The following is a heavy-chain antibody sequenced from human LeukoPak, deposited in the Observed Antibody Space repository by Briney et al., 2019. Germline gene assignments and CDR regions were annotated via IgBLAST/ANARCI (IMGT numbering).Heavy chain of an antibody. CDR1: GGSISSSGYY. CDR2: ISYTGST. D-gene: IGHD4-11*01. J-gene: IGHJ6*03. V-gene: IGHV4-31*03. Sequence: SETLSLTCTVSGGSISSSGYYWTWMRQHPGKGLEWIGYISYTGSTDYNPSLKSRVTISVDTSKSQFSLKLSSVTAADTAVYFCARRMTTALYYYYYMDAWDKGTTVTVSS. CDR3: ARRMTTALYYYYYMDA.